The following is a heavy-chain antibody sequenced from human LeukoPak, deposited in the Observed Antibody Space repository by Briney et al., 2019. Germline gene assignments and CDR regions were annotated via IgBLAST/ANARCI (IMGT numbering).Heavy chain of an antibody. CDR2: INHSGST. Sequence: SETLSLTCAVYGGSFSGYYWSWIRQPPGKGLEWIGEINHSGSTNYNPSLKSRVTISVDTSKNQFSLELSSVTAADTAVYYCARGFTYYYDSSGYYYDYWGQGTLVTVSS. CDR1: GGSFSGYY. J-gene: IGHJ4*02. V-gene: IGHV4-34*01. CDR3: ARGFTYYYDSSGYYYDY. D-gene: IGHD3-22*01.